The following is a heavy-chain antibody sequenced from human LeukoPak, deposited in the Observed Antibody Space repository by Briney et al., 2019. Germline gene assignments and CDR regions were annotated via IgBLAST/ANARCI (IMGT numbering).Heavy chain of an antibody. J-gene: IGHJ4*02. CDR2: ISSSSSYI. CDR3: ARETTSGVLFDY. CDR1: GFTFSSYW. D-gene: IGHD1-1*01. V-gene: IGHV3-21*01. Sequence: GGSLRLSCAASGFTFSSYWMSWVRQAPGKGLEWVSSISSSSSYIYYADSVKGRFTISRDNAKNSLYLQMNSLRAEDTAVYYCARETTSGVLFDYWGQGTLVTVSS.